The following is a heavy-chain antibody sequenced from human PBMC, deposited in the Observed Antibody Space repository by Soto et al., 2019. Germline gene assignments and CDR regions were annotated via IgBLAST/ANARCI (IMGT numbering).Heavy chain of an antibody. V-gene: IGHV1-2*02. CDR1: GYPVTAYY. CDR2: INPATGAA. D-gene: IGHD3-3*01. J-gene: IGHJ3*02. Sequence: QLHLVQSGAVVKKPGASVTVSCSASGYPVTAYYMHWVRQAPGRGLEWMGGINPATGAAKYTQTFEGRVTMTMDTTPSTVFMELSGLTSEDTAVFYCARGGGVGVAGSAAFEMWGQGTLVTVSS. CDR3: ARGGGVGVAGSAAFEM.